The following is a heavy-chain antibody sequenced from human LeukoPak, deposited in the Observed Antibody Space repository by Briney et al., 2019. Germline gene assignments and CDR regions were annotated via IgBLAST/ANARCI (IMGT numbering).Heavy chain of an antibody. D-gene: IGHD3-22*01. V-gene: IGHV4-59*01. J-gene: IGHJ3*02. CDR1: GGSISYYY. CDR3: ARMGDYYDSSGYRHDAFDI. CDR2: IYSSGST. Sequence: PSDTLSLTCTVSGGSISYYYWNWIRQPPGKGLEWIGYIYSSGSTNYNPSLKSRVTISLDTSKNQFSLKLSSVTAADTAVYYCARMGDYYDSSGYRHDAFDIWGQGTMVTVSS.